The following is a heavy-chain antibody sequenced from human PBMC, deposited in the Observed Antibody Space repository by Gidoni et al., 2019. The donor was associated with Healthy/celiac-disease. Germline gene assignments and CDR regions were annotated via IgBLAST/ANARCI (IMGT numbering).Heavy chain of an antibody. J-gene: IGHJ4*02. D-gene: IGHD2-21*01. V-gene: IGHV4-34*01. CDR1: GGSCSGYY. Sequence: QLQLPQSGAGPLKPSETLSLTCAVYGGSCSGYYWSWIRQPPGKGLECIGEINHSGSTNYNPSLKSRVTISVDTSKNQFSLKLSSVTAADTAVYYCARVAPSYYYFDYWGQGTLVTVSS. CDR3: ARVAPSYYYFDY. CDR2: INHSGST.